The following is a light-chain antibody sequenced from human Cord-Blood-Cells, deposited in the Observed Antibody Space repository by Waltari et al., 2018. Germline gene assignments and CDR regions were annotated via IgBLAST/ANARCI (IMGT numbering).Light chain of an antibody. CDR3: QQYYSTPYT. J-gene: IGKJ2*01. CDR1: QSVLYSSNNKNY. CDR2: WAS. Sequence: DIVMTQSPDSLDVSLGERATINRKSRQSVLYSSNNKNYLACYQQKPGQPPKLLIYWASTRESGVPDRFSGSGSGTDFTLTISSLQAEDVAVYYCQQYYSTPYTFGQGTKLEIK. V-gene: IGKV4-1*01.